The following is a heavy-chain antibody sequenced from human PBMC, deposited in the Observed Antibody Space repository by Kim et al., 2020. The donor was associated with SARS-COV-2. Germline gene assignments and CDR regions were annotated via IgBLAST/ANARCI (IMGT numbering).Heavy chain of an antibody. CDR1: GGSISSGSYY. D-gene: IGHD3-10*01. V-gene: IGHV4-61*02. CDR2: IYTSGST. CDR3: AREDVTMVRGVIVPPPPYYGMDV. J-gene: IGHJ6*02. Sequence: SETLSLTCTVSGGSISSGSYYWSWIRQPAGKGLEWIGRIYTSGSTNYNPSLKSRVTISVDTSKNQFSLKLSSVTAADTAVYYCAREDVTMVRGVIVPPPPYYGMDVWGQGTTVTVSS.